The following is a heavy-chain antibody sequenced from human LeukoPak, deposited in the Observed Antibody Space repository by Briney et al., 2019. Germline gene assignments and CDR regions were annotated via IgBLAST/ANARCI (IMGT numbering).Heavy chain of an antibody. CDR1: GFSFSSYR. V-gene: IGHV3-21*06. D-gene: IGHD2-8*01. CDR3: ARALIGYYFDY. J-gene: IGHJ4*02. CDR2: VSNSGDYI. Sequence: SGGSLRLSCAASGFSFSSYRMNWVRQAPGKGLEWVSSVSNSGDYIHYADSVKGRFTISRDNSKNSLYPQMNSLRAEDTAVYYCARALIGYYFDYWGQGTLVTVSS.